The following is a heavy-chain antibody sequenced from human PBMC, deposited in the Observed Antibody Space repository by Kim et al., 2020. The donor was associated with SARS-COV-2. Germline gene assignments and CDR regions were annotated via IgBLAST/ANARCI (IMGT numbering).Heavy chain of an antibody. CDR3: VRGFWGGSFDR. V-gene: IGHV1-8*01. Sequence: ASVKVSCKAAGSTLSSFDVNWVRQVPGQGLEWMGWMNPNSGKADYAQKFQGRVSMTRNTSISTAYMELSSLTSEDTAVYYCVRGFWGGSFDRWGQGTLVT. CDR1: GSTLSSFD. D-gene: IGHD3-16*01. CDR2: MNPNSGKA. J-gene: IGHJ5*02.